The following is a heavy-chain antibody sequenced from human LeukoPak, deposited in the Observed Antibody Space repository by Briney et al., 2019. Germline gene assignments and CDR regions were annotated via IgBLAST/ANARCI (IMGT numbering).Heavy chain of an antibody. V-gene: IGHV7-4-1*02. Sequence: ASVKVSCKASGYTFTSYGISWVRQAPGQGLAWMGWINTNTGNPTYAQGFTGRFVFSLDTSVSTAYLQISSLKAEDTAVYYCARGAVATTYYYYYYMDVWGKGTTVTVSS. CDR3: ARGAVATTYYYYYYMDV. CDR2: INTNTGNP. J-gene: IGHJ6*03. D-gene: IGHD5-12*01. CDR1: GYTFTSYG.